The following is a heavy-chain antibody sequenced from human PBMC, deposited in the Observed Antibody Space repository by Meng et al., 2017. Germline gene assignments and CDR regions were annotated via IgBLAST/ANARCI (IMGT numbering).Heavy chain of an antibody. CDR2: ISYNGAT. CDR1: GASLTSGIF. J-gene: IGHJ5*02. Sequence: QVQLQESGPGLVRPSQTLSLTCTVSGASLTSGIFWIWIRQPPGKGLEYIGYISYNGATYYNPSLKSRLTMSVDTAKNQFSLSLNSVTAADTAVYYCARVVGDCASCYKGWFDPWGQGTLVTVSS. V-gene: IGHV4-30-4*01. D-gene: IGHD2-2*02. CDR3: ARVVGDCASCYKGWFDP.